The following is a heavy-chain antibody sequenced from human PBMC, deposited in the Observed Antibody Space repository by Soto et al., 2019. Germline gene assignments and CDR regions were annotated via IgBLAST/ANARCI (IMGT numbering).Heavy chain of an antibody. Sequence: SVKVSCKASGGTFSSYAISWVRQAPGQGLEWMGGIIPIFGTANYAQKFQGRVTITADESTSTAYMELSSLRSEDTAVYYCARDGGNSSSSVRYYYYYYGMDVWGQGTTVT. V-gene: IGHV1-69*13. D-gene: IGHD6-6*01. CDR1: GGTFSSYA. J-gene: IGHJ6*02. CDR3: ARDGGNSSSSVRYYYYYYGMDV. CDR2: IIPIFGTA.